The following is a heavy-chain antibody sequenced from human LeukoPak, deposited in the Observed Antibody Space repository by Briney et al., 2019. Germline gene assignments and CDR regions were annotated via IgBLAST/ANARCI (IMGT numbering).Heavy chain of an antibody. CDR3: ARGTDFQR. J-gene: IGHJ1*01. CDR2: VHYRGST. V-gene: IGHV4-59*08. CDR1: GGFISDYY. Sequence: KTSETLSLTCTVSGGFISDYYWSWIRQPPGKGLEWIGYVHYRGSTIYNPSLKSRVTILLDTPNKQFSLRLTSVTAADTAVYYCARGTDFQRWGQGTLVTVSS.